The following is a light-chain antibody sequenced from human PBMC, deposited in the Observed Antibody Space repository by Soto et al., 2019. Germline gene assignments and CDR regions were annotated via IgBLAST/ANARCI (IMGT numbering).Light chain of an antibody. CDR2: SNN. Sequence: QSVLTQAPSASGTPGQRVTISCSGSTSNIGTNTVNWYQQFPGTAPKLLIYSNNQRPSGIPVRFSGSKSGTSASLDISGLQSEDEADYYCTAWDGSQNVRVFGGGTKLTVL. CDR3: TAWDGSQNVRV. J-gene: IGLJ3*02. CDR1: TSNIGTNT. V-gene: IGLV1-44*01.